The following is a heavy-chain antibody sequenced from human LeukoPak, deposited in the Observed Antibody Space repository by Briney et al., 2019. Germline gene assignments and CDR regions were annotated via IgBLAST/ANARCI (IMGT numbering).Heavy chain of an antibody. D-gene: IGHD3-10*01. V-gene: IGHV3-49*03. CDR2: IRSKAYGVTT. CDR1: GFTFGDYA. CDR3: TRPYYGSGSYYDYFDY. J-gene: IGHJ4*02. Sequence: PGGSLRLSCTASGFTFGDYAMSWFRQAPGKGLEWVGFIRSKAYGVTTEYAASVKGRFTISRDDSKSIAYLQINSLKTEDTAVYYCTRPYYGSGSYYDYFDYWGQGTLVTVSS.